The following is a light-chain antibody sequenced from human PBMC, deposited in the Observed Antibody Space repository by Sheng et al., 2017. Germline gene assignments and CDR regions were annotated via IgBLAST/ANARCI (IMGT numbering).Light chain of an antibody. CDR3: QAWDSSTVV. V-gene: IGLV3-1*01. CDR2: QDS. J-gene: IGLJ2*01. CDR1: KLGDKY. Sequence: SYDLTQPPSVSVSPGQTASITCSGDKLGDKYACWYQQKPGQSPVVVIYQDSKRPSGIPERFSGSNSGNTATLTISGTQAMDEADYYCQAWDSSTVVFGGGPRLTVL.